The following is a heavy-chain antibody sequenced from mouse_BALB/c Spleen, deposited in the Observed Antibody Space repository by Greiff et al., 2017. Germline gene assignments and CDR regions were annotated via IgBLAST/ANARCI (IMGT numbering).Heavy chain of an antibody. CDR3: ARVRSVYDYDGGGYAMDY. Sequence: VQLQQSGAELARPGASVKMSCKASGYTFTSYTMHWVKQRPGQGLEWIGYINPSSGYTNYNQKFKDKATLTADKSSSTAYMQLSSLTSEDSAVYYCARVRSVYDYDGGGYAMDYWGQGTSVTVSS. D-gene: IGHD2-4*01. CDR1: GYTFTSYT. V-gene: IGHV1-4*01. J-gene: IGHJ4*01. CDR2: INPSSGYT.